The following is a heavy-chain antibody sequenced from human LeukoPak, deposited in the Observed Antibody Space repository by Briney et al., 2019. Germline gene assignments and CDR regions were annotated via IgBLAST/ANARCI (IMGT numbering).Heavy chain of an antibody. D-gene: IGHD3-22*01. CDR1: GGSISSGGYY. Sequence: SETLSLTSTGSGGSISSGGYYWSWIRQHPGKGLEWIGYIYYSGNTYYNPSLRSRVTISIDTPKNQFSLKLSSVTAADTAVYYCARAHHSSDSSGKFDSWGQGTLVTVSS. J-gene: IGHJ4*02. CDR2: IYYSGNT. V-gene: IGHV4-31*03. CDR3: ARAHHSSDSSGKFDS.